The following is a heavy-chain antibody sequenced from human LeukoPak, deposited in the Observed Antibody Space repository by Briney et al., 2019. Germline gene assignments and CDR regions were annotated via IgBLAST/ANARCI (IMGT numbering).Heavy chain of an antibody. CDR2: INHSGST. Sequence: SETLSLTCAVYGGSFSGYYWSWIRQPPGKGLEWIGEINHSGSTNYNPSLKSRVTISVDTSKNQFSLKLSSVTAADTAVYYCARRSGSGSYYGAFDIWGQGTMVTVSS. J-gene: IGHJ3*02. CDR1: GGSFSGYY. D-gene: IGHD3-10*01. V-gene: IGHV4-34*01. CDR3: ARRSGSGSYYGAFDI.